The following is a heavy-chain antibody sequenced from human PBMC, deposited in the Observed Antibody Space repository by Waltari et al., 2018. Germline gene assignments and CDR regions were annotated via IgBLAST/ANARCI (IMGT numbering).Heavy chain of an antibody. J-gene: IGHJ4*02. Sequence: QLQLQESGPGLVKPSATLSLTCSVPGGSIPNLEYYWAWIRQPPGKGPEWIGSIYYSGSTYYNPSLKSRVTLSVDTSKNQFSLMLNSVTAADTAVYFCAREGLNRSYYLFDQWGQGTLVTVSS. D-gene: IGHD3-10*01. CDR1: GGSIPNLEYY. V-gene: IGHV4-39*07. CDR2: IYYSGST. CDR3: AREGLNRSYYLFDQ.